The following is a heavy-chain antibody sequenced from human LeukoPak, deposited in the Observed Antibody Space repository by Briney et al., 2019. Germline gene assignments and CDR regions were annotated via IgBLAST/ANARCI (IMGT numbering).Heavy chain of an antibody. V-gene: IGHV1-2*02. CDR2: INPNSGGT. CDR3: ARVRRLYYYDSSGLDAFDI. Sequence: ASVKVSCKASGYTFTGYYMHWVRQAPGQGLEWMGWINPNSGGTNYAQKFQGRVTMTRDTSISTAYMELSRLRSEDTAVYYCARVRRLYYYDSSGLDAFDIWGQGTMVTVSS. J-gene: IGHJ3*02. D-gene: IGHD3-22*01. CDR1: GYTFTGYY.